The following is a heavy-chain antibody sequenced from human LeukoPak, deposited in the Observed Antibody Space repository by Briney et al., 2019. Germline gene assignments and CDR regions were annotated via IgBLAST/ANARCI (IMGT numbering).Heavy chain of an antibody. Sequence: ASVKVSCKASGYTLTSFGITWVRQAPGQGLEWMGWISTYNGNTNYAQKFQGRVTMTTDTSTGTAYMELRSLRSDDTAVYYCARDGPVEWERDYYYYYMDVWGQGTLVTVSS. V-gene: IGHV1-18*01. CDR2: ISTYNGNT. CDR3: ARDGPVEWERDYYYYYMDV. CDR1: GYTLTSFG. D-gene: IGHD1-26*01. J-gene: IGHJ6*03.